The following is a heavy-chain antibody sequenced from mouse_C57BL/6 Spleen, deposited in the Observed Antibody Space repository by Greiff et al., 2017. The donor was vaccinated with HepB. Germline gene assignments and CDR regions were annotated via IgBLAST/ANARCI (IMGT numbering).Heavy chain of an antibody. CDR3: ARELRGDYFDY. D-gene: IGHD1-1*01. Sequence: EVKLQESGPVLVKPGASVKMSCKASGYTFTDYYMNWVKQSHGKSLEWIGVINPYNGGTSYNQKFKGKATLTVDKSSSTAYMELNSLTSEDSAVYYCARELRGDYFDYWGQGTTLTVSS. CDR2: INPYNGGT. J-gene: IGHJ2*01. CDR1: GYTFTDYY. V-gene: IGHV1-19*01.